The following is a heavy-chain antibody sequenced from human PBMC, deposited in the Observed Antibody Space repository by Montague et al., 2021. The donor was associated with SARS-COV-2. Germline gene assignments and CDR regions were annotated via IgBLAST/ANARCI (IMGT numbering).Heavy chain of an antibody. CDR3: ARDLDYYGVDV. CDR1: GFTVSSNY. CDR2: IYSGGST. Sequence: SLRLSCAASGFTVSSNYMSWVRQAPGKGLEWVSVIYSGGSTYYADSVKGRFTISRDNSKNTLYLQMDSLRAEDTAVYYCARDLDYYGVDVWGQGTTVTVSS. J-gene: IGHJ6*02. V-gene: IGHV3-53*01.